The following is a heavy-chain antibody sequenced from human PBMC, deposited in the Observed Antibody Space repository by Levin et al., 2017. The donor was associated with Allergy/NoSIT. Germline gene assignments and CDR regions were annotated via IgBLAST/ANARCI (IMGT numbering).Heavy chain of an antibody. CDR3: ARSESGNDAGDY. Sequence: SETLSLTCTVSGGSISPYHWSWIRQAPEKGLEWIGFFSYAGTTSHNPSLKSRVTMSLDTSKNQFSLNLSSVTAADTAVYFCARSESGNDAGDYWGQGTLVTVSS. J-gene: IGHJ4*02. CDR1: GGSISPYH. D-gene: IGHD4-23*01. V-gene: IGHV4-59*08. CDR2: FSYAGTT.